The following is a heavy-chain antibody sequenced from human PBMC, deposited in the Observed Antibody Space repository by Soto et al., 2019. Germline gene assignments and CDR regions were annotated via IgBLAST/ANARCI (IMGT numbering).Heavy chain of an antibody. V-gene: IGHV4-59*01. CDR1: GGSISHYH. CDR3: ARSFYP. Sequence: QLQLQESGPGLVKPSETLSLTCTVSGGSISHYHWNWIRQAPGKGMEWIGYIFYNGSTHYNPSRTSRVTISVDMSRNRLSLTLTSVTAADTAVYYCARSFYPWGQGTLVTVSS. CDR2: IFYNGST. J-gene: IGHJ5*02.